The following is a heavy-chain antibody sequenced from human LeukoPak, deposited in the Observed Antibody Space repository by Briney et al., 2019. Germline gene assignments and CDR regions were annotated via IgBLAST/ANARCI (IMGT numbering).Heavy chain of an antibody. V-gene: IGHV4-59*01. J-gene: IGHJ1*01. CDR2: IYYSGSP. CDR1: GGSIRSYY. CDR3: ARDRGDTAMIN. Sequence: SETLSRTCTVAGGSIRSYYGSWIRQPPGKGRDWIGYIYYSGSPNYNPSLKSRGSISIDTSNNQFSLKLSSVTAADTAMYYCARDRGDTAMINWGQGILVTVSS. D-gene: IGHD5-18*01.